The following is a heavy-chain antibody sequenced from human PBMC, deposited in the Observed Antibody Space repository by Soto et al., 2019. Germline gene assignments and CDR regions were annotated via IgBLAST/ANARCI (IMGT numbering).Heavy chain of an antibody. CDR1: GGSASSNSAA. D-gene: IGHD2-2*01. CDR2: TYYSSKSYN. J-gene: IGHJ6*02. CDR3: ASDPGPIVVVPTASHYGMDG. V-gene: IGHV6-1*01. Sequence: SPTLSLTCAISGGSASSNSAAGTWIRKSPSRGLEWLGGTYYSSKSYNDYAVSDKSRITINPDTPKTQFTLQMNSVTPEDTAVYYCASDPGPIVVVPTASHYGMDGWAQETTVTVSS.